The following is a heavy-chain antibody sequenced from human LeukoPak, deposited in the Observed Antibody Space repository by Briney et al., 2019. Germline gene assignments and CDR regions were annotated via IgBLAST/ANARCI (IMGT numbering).Heavy chain of an antibody. V-gene: IGHV1-18*01. CDR1: GYNFDKFG. J-gene: IGHJ4*02. Sequence: ASVKVSCKASGYNFDKFGIAWVRQAPGQGLEWMGWINTYNGNTKYAQQIQGRVTMTADTSTSTVYMELRSLRSDDTAVYFCARDTPQHLKRYDYWGQGTQVTVSS. CDR3: ARDTPQHLKRYDY. CDR2: INTYNGNT. D-gene: IGHD6-13*01.